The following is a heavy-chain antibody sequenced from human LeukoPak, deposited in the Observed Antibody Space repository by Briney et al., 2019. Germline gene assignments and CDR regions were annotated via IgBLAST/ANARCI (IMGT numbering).Heavy chain of an antibody. CDR3: ARDLSPVVRASPMGY. Sequence: GGSLRLSCAASGFSFSDHYMSWIRQAPGKGLEWVLYINSSRSFTNYADSVKGRFTISRDTAKNSLYLQMNSLRAEDTAVYYCARDLSPVVRASPMGYWGQGTLVTVSS. J-gene: IGHJ4*02. V-gene: IGHV3-11*06. D-gene: IGHD3-10*01. CDR1: GFSFSDHY. CDR2: INSSRSFT.